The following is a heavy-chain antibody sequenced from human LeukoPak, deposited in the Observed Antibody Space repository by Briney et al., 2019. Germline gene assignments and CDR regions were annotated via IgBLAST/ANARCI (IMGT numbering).Heavy chain of an antibody. J-gene: IGHJ4*02. Sequence: GGSLRLSCVASGFTFSNYWMHRVRQVPNKDGSITNFADSVEGRFTISRDNAKNTVYLQMNSLRVEDTAVYYCARDPLVYMWGQGSLVTVSS. CDR1: GFTFSNYW. CDR2: NKDGSIT. D-gene: IGHD2-2*02. CDR3: ARDPLVYM. V-gene: IGHV3-74*01.